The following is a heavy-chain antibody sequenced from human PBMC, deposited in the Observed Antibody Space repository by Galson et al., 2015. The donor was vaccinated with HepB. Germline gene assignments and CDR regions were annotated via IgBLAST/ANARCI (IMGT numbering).Heavy chain of an antibody. Sequence: PALVKPTQTLTLTCTFSGFSLSTSGVGVGWIRQPPGKALEWLALIYWDDDKRYSPSLKSRLTITKDTSKNQVVLTMTSMDPVDTATYYCARTSGYCSGGSCYRKGFDYWGQGTLVTVSS. D-gene: IGHD2-15*01. V-gene: IGHV2-5*02. CDR3: ARTSGYCSGGSCYRKGFDY. J-gene: IGHJ4*02. CDR1: GFSLSTSGVG. CDR2: IYWDDDK.